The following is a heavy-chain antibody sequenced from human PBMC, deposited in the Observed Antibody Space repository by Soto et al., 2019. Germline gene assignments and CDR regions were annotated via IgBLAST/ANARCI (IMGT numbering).Heavy chain of an antibody. D-gene: IGHD3-10*01. CDR2: LLTTGVT. CDR3: ARDRVGDGAYSLDF. J-gene: IGHJ4*02. Sequence: DVHLVEFGGGLIQPGGSLGVSCAASGLGGDKLGWVRQAPGKGLEWVALLLTTGVTQYVDSVKGRFSVSRDSSTNTQYLQMSSLTVDDTAVYYCARDRVGDGAYSLDFWAQGVLVSVSS. CDR1: GLGGDK. V-gene: IGHV3-53*01.